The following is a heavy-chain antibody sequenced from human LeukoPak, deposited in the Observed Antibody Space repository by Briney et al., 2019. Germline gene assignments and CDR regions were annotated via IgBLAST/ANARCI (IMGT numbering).Heavy chain of an antibody. J-gene: IGHJ4*02. CDR2: IYWDDDT. CDR1: GFSLSVSGVG. D-gene: IGHD2-15*01. Sequence: ESGPTLVKPTQTLTLTCSFSGFSLSVSGVGVGWTRQPPGKALEWLAVIYWDDDTRYSPSLKNRLTITKDTSKNQVVLTMTNMDPVDTATYYCAHSDRYCSGGSCYPGSYFDYWGQGTLVTVPS. CDR3: AHSDRYCSGGSCYPGSYFDY. V-gene: IGHV2-5*02.